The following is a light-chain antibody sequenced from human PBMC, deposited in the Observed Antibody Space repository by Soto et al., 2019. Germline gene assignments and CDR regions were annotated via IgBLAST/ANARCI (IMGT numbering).Light chain of an antibody. V-gene: IGLV3-1*01. CDR2: EDR. Sequence: SYELTQPPSVAVSPGQTASITCSGDKLGDRFVCWYQQKPGQSPMLVIYEDRKRPSGIPERFSGSNSENTATLTISGTQAMDEADYFCQAWDSSTDVVFGGGTKLTVL. J-gene: IGLJ2*01. CDR3: QAWDSSTDVV. CDR1: KLGDRF.